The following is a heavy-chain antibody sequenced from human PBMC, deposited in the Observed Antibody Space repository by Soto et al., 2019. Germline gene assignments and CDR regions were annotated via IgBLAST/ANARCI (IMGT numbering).Heavy chain of an antibody. D-gene: IGHD2-15*01. CDR3: AKFTYAYYCSPYKEGGFDP. V-gene: IGHV3-53*01. CDR1: GFSVIPNY. CDR2: IYGVDNA. Sequence: GGSLRLSCVVSGFSVIPNYLSRVRQAPGGGLEWASVIYGVDNAYYTDSVKNRYTNSRDKSKNTLYLQMNSLRAEVTAVYYCAKFTYAYYCSPYKEGGFDPWGQGTLVTVSS. J-gene: IGHJ5*01.